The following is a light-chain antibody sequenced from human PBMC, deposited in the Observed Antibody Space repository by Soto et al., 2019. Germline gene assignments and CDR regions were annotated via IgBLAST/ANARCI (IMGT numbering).Light chain of an antibody. V-gene: IGKV3-20*01. Sequence: EIVLTQSPGTLSLSPGERATLSCRASQSVANNYLAWYQQKPGQAPRFLIYDASSRATGIQDRFSGSGSGTDFTLTISRLEPEDFAVYYCEQYGNTPLTFGGGTKVEIK. CDR1: QSVANNY. CDR3: EQYGNTPLT. CDR2: DAS. J-gene: IGKJ4*01.